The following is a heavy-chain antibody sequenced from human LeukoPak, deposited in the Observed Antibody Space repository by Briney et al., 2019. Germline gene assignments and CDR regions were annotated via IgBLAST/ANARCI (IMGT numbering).Heavy chain of an antibody. CDR2: IRERGGDT. CDR3: AKVVFAGGHAILDY. J-gene: IGHJ4*02. Sequence: GGSLRLSCAASGFIFSNYAMNWVRQAPGKGLEWVSTIRERGGDTHYADSVKGRFTISRDDSKSTLYLQVDSLRAEDTAVYYCAKVVFAGGHAILDYWGQGTLVTVSS. CDR1: GFIFSNYA. V-gene: IGHV3-23*01. D-gene: IGHD2-15*01.